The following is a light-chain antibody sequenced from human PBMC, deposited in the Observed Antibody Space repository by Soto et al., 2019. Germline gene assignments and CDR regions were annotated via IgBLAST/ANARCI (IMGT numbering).Light chain of an antibody. V-gene: IGKV1-5*01. CDR3: QQYYSSPLT. Sequence: DIQMTQSPSTLSASVGDRVTITCRASQSISSWLAWYQQKPGKAPKLLIYDASSLESGVPSRFSGSGSGTEFTLTISRLQPDDVATYHCQQYYSSPLTFGQGTDWRL. J-gene: IGKJ5*01. CDR1: QSISSW. CDR2: DAS.